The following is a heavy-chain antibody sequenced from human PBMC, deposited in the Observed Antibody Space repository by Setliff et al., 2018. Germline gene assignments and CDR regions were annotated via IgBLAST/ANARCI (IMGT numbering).Heavy chain of an antibody. CDR3: AGTPARGTTWLSPFDY. V-gene: IGHV4-4*07. CDR2: IQNTGNT. D-gene: IGHD5-12*01. CDR1: GGSISSYY. J-gene: IGHJ4*02. Sequence: PSETLSLTCTVSGGSISSYYWSWIRQPAGKGLEWIGLIQNTGNTNYNPSLQSRVTISMDTSKNQFSLKMTSVTAADTAMYYCAGTPARGTTWLSPFDYWGQGTLVTVSS.